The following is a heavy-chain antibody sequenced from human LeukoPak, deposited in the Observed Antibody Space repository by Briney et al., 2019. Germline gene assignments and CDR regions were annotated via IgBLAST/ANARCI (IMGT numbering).Heavy chain of an antibody. CDR1: GGSINSNYW. CDR2: IYHTGSV. J-gene: IGHJ4*02. CDR3: ARHYDFWSAYNY. V-gene: IGHV4-4*02. D-gene: IGHD3-3*01. Sequence: SETLSLTCAVSGGSINSNYWWTWVRPSPGKGLEWIGEIYHTGSVNYNLSLESRVTISRDRSKNQFSLMLRSVTAADTAVYYCARHYDFWSAYNYWGQGILVTVSS.